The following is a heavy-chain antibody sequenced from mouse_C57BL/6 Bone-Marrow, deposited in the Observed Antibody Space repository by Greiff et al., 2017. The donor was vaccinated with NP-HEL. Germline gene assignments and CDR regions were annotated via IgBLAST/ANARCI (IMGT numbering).Heavy chain of an antibody. D-gene: IGHD1-1*01. CDR2: INPGSGGT. CDR3: AYGSSYPWYFDV. CDR1: GYAFTNYL. Sequence: QVQLQQSGAELVRPGTSVKVSCKASGYAFTNYLIEWVKQRPGQGLEWIGVINPGSGGTNYNEKFKGKATLTADKSSSTAYMQLSSLTSEDSAVYFCAYGSSYPWYFDVWGTGTTVTVSS. V-gene: IGHV1-54*01. J-gene: IGHJ1*03.